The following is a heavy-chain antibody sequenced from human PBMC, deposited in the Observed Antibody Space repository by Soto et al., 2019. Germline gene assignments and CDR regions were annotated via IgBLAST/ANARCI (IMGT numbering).Heavy chain of an antibody. CDR3: ARGGFWSGYYSWFDP. D-gene: IGHD3-3*01. CDR2: IIPLFGTT. CDR1: GGTISNYA. J-gene: IGHJ5*02. V-gene: IGHV1-69*12. Sequence: QVQLVQSGAEVKKPGSSVKVSCKTSGGTISNYAISWVRQAPGQGLEWMGGIIPLFGTTNYAQKFQGRVTITADESTRTAYMELSSLRSEDKAVYYCARGGFWSGYYSWFDPWGQGTLVTVSS.